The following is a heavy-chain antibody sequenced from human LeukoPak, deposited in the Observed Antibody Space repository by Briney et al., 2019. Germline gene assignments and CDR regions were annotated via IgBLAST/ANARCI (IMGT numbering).Heavy chain of an antibody. Sequence: PGGSLRLSCAASGFTFSSYGMHWVRQAPGKGLEWVSVISYDGNNKYYADSVKGRFTISRDNSKNTLYLQMNSLRAEDTAVYYCAKDSEAYSSSSGWFDPWGQGTLVTVSS. CDR1: GFTFSSYG. J-gene: IGHJ5*02. V-gene: IGHV3-30*18. D-gene: IGHD6-13*01. CDR3: AKDSEAYSSSSGWFDP. CDR2: ISYDGNNK.